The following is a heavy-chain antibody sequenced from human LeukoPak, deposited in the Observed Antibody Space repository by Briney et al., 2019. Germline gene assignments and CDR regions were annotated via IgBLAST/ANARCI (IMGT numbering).Heavy chain of an antibody. Sequence: GGSLRLSCAASGFTFSSYAMSWVRQAPGKGLEWVSAISGSGGSTYYADSVKGRFTISRDNSKNTLYLQMNSLRAEDTAVYYCARDPQGGYTPRGAFDIWGQGTMVTVSS. CDR3: ARDPQGGYTPRGAFDI. J-gene: IGHJ3*02. V-gene: IGHV3-23*01. CDR1: GFTFSSYA. D-gene: IGHD5-24*01. CDR2: ISGSGGST.